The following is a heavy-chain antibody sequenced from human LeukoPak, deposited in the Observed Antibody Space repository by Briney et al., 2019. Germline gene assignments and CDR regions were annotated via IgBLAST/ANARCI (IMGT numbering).Heavy chain of an antibody. D-gene: IGHD3-9*01. V-gene: IGHV3-66*01. Sequence: GGSLRLSCAASGFTVSSNYMSWVRQAPGKGLEWVSVIYSGGGTYYADSVKGRFTISRDNSKNTLYLQMNSLRAEDTAVYYCARVPYYDILTANSPPDYWGQGTLVTVSS. J-gene: IGHJ4*02. CDR1: GFTVSSNY. CDR3: ARVPYYDILTANSPPDY. CDR2: IYSGGGT.